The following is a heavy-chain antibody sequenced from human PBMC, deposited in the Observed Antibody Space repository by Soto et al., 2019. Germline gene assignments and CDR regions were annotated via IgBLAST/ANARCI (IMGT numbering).Heavy chain of an antibody. CDR3: ARARFCTSTSCYHYLDF. V-gene: IGHV4-59*01. D-gene: IGHD2-2*01. CDR2: IYNNGRT. Sequence: SETLSLTCTVSGGSISSSSWSWIRQPPGRGLEWIGYIYNNGRTDYNPSLKSRVTISVDTSKNHFSLKLSSVTPADTAVYYCARARFCTSTSCYHYLDFWGQGTLVTVSS. J-gene: IGHJ4*02. CDR1: GGSISSSS.